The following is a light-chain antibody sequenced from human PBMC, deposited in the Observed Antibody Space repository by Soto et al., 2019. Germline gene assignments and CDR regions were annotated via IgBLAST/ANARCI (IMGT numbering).Light chain of an antibody. J-gene: IGLJ1*01. CDR2: DVT. V-gene: IGLV2-14*03. CDR3: SYYRNRNTPGV. CDR1: SSDIGSYNY. Sequence: SVLTQPASVSGSPGQSITISCTGTSSDIGSYNYVSWYQQHPGKAPKLLIYDVTNRPSGVSNRFSGYKSDNTASLTISGLQPDDEAYYYCSYYRNRNTPGVLGTGTKVTVL.